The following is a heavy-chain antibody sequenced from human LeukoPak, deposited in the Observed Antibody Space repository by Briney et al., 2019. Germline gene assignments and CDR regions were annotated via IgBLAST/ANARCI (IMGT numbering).Heavy chain of an antibody. V-gene: IGHV1-46*01. CDR1: GYTFTGYY. CDR3: ARDHVPGYVGIDY. CDR2: INPSGSST. Sequence: ASVKVSCKASGYTFTGYYLHWVRQAPGQGLEWMGVINPSGSSTSYAQKFQGRVTMTRDTSTSTVYMEPSSLRSEDTAVYYCARDHVPGYVGIDYWGQGTLVTVSS. D-gene: IGHD1-26*01. J-gene: IGHJ4*02.